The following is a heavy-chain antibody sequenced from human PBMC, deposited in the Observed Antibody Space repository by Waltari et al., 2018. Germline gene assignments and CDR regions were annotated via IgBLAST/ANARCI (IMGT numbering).Heavy chain of an antibody. Sequence: QVQLQESGPGLVKPSETLSLTCAVSGYRISSSYYWGWIRQPPGKGLEWIGSIYYSGSTYYNPSLKSRVTISVDTSKNQFSLKLSSVTAADTAVYYCARDSSIAPSFDYWGQGTLVTVSS. CDR1: GYRISSSYY. J-gene: IGHJ4*02. D-gene: IGHD6-6*01. CDR2: IYYSGST. CDR3: ARDSSIAPSFDY. V-gene: IGHV4-38-2*01.